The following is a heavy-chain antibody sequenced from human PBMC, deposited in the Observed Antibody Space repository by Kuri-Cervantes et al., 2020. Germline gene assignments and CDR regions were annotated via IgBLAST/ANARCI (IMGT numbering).Heavy chain of an antibody. V-gene: IGHV4-4*07. Sequence: SETLSLTCTVSGGSISSYYWSWIRQPAGKGLEWIGRIYTSGSTNYNPSLKSRVTISVDMSKNHFSLKLRSVTAADTAVYYCARGRSSSPTGYYYYMDVWGKGTTVTVSS. D-gene: IGHD6-6*01. CDR3: ARGRSSSPTGYYYYMDV. CDR2: IYTSGST. J-gene: IGHJ6*03. CDR1: GGSISSYY.